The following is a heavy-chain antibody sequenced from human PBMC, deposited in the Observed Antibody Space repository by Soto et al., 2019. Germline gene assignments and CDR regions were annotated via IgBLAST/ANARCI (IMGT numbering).Heavy chain of an antibody. Sequence: QLQELGPRLVKPSETLSLTCTVSGGSISSGDYYWGWVRQPPGKGLEWIGSIYHTGTTYYNPPLKSRLIMSVDRSENQFSLRLNSVTVTDTAVYYCTGERYISPFIWGQGTLVTVSS. V-gene: IGHV4-39*01. CDR1: GGSISSGDYY. CDR2: IYHTGTT. CDR3: TGERYISPFI. D-gene: IGHD2-21*01. J-gene: IGHJ4*02.